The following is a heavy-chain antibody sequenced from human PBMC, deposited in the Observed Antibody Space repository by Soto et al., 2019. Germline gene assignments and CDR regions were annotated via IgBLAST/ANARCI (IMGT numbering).Heavy chain of an antibody. CDR2: IVLLLNIA. CDR1: GGTFSNDI. CDR3: VKNSPIGSRFSGYGGFDY. Sequence: QVQLVQSGAEVKKPGSSVKVSCESSGGTFSNDIITWVRQAPGQGLEWMGRIVLLLNIANYAQKFQGRVRITADKSTGTAYMELNSLTSADTAAYYCVKNSPIGSRFSGYGGFDYWGQGTLVTVSS. J-gene: IGHJ4*02. D-gene: IGHD5-12*01. V-gene: IGHV1-69*02.